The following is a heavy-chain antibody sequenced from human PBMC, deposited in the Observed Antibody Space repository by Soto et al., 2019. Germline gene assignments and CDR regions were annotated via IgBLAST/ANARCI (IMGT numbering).Heavy chain of an antibody. Sequence: QITLKESGPPLVKPTQTLTLTCTFSGFSLSTSGVGVGWIRQPPGKALEWLALIYWDDDKRYSPSLKSRLTITKDTSKNQVVLTMTNMDPVDTATYYCAHRALVPAADYYYYGMDVWGQGTTVTVSS. CDR3: AHRALVPAADYYYYGMDV. V-gene: IGHV2-5*02. D-gene: IGHD2-2*01. CDR1: GFSLSTSGVG. CDR2: IYWDDDK. J-gene: IGHJ6*02.